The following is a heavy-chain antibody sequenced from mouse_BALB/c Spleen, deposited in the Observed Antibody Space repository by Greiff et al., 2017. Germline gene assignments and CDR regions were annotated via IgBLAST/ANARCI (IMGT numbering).Heavy chain of an antibody. V-gene: IGHV1-12*01. CDR1: GYTFTSYN. CDR2: IYPGNGDT. Sequence: QVQLQQPGAELVKPGASVKMSCKASGYTFTSYNMHWVKQTPGQGLEWIGAIYPGNGDTSYNQKFKGKATLTADKSSSTAYMQLSSLTSEDSAVYYCARGREDGNPTWFAYWGQGTLVTVSA. D-gene: IGHD2-1*01. CDR3: ARGREDGNPTWFAY. J-gene: IGHJ3*01.